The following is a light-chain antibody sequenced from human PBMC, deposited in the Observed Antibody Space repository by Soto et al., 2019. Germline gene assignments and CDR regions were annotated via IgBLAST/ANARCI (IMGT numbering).Light chain of an antibody. V-gene: IGKV1-5*01. CDR3: QQYNNYWT. CDR1: QSISSW. Sequence: DIQMTQSPSTRSASVGDRVTITCRASQSISSWLAWYHQKPGKAPKLLSYDASSLESGVPSRFSGSGSATEFTLTISSLQPDDFATYHCQQYNNYWTFGQGTRVEIK. CDR2: DAS. J-gene: IGKJ1*01.